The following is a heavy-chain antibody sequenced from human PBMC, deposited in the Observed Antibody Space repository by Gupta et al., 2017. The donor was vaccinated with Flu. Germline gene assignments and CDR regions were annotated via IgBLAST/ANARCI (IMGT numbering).Heavy chain of an antibody. D-gene: IGHD2-8*01. Sequence: QVHLVQSGAEVKKPGASVKISCKGKASEYTVTKDAIDWVRQAHGQRLEWVGRINAADGNPPYSQKFPGRVTITRDTSANTAYVELSSLRSEDTAVYYCARGAAYCTNGVCSWGYYFEYWGQGTLVTVSS. J-gene: IGHJ4*02. CDR2: INAADGNP. CDR1: EYTVTKDA. V-gene: IGHV1-3*01. CDR3: ARGAAYCTNGVCSWGYYFEY.